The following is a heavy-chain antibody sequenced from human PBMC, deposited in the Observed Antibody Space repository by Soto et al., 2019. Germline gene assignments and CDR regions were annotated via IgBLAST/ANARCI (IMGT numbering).Heavy chain of an antibody. CDR3: ASYGSGSYSFVY. Sequence: NPSETLSLTCTVSGGSISGYYWSWIRQPPGKGLEWIGYVWHSGSTNYNPSLKSRVTISVDTSKNQFSLKLSSMTAEDTAVYSCASYGSGSYSFVYWGQGTLVTVSS. D-gene: IGHD3-10*01. V-gene: IGHV4-59*08. J-gene: IGHJ4*02. CDR2: VWHSGST. CDR1: GGSISGYY.